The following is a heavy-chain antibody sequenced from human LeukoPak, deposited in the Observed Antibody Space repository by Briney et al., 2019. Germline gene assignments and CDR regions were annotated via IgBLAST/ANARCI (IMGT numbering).Heavy chain of an antibody. CDR1: GGSISSYY. CDR3: ARDSQSSGHPVRILDY. V-gene: IGHV4-59*01. D-gene: IGHD2-15*01. Sequence: SETLSLTCTVSGGSISSYYWSWIRQPPGKGLEWIGYIYYSGSTNYNPSLKSRVTISVDTSKNQFSLKLSSVTAADTAVYYCARDSQSSGHPVRILDYWGQGTLVTVSS. J-gene: IGHJ4*02. CDR2: IYYSGST.